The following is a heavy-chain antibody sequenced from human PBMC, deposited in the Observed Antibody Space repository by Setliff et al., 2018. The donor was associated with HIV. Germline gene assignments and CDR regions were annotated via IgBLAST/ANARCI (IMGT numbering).Heavy chain of an antibody. Sequence: RLSCAASGFTFSNYAMTWVRQAAGKGLEWVSSITHDAGSTYQADPVRGRFTISRDNSKNTIYLQMNSLRAEDTAIYYCAKCQGYNWNDGKVAPFDYWGQGALVTVSS. J-gene: IGHJ4*02. V-gene: IGHV3-23*01. CDR2: ITHDAGST. CDR3: AKCQGYNWNDGKVAPFDY. CDR1: GFTFSNYA. D-gene: IGHD1-20*01.